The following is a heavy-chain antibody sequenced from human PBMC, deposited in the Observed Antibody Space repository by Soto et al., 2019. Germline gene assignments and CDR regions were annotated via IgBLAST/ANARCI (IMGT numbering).Heavy chain of an antibody. Sequence: GESLKISCQDSGYKITSYWLGWGAEVRGDGLEWMGLIYPRESNIKYGPTCQGQFTMTADKAISNAYLEWNSLEASDTARYKCGGIRLSGYDYNYCGREVEHQGTPV. CDR2: IYPRESNI. V-gene: IGHV5-51*03. CDR3: GGIRLSGYDYNYCGREV. CDR1: GYKITSYW. J-gene: IGHJ6*02. D-gene: IGHD2-15*01.